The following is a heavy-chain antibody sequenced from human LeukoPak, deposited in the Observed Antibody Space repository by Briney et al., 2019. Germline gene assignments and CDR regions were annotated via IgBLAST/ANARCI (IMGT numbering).Heavy chain of an antibody. CDR1: GFTFSTYS. Sequence: PGGSLRLSCVASGFTFSTYSMNWVRQAPGKGLEWVSSISSSSNYIYYADSVKGRFTISRDNAKNSLYLQMNSLRAADTAVYYCAKLSGSYFEYWGQGTLVTVSS. CDR2: ISSSSNYI. CDR3: AKLSGSYFEY. V-gene: IGHV3-21*04. D-gene: IGHD1-26*01. J-gene: IGHJ4*02.